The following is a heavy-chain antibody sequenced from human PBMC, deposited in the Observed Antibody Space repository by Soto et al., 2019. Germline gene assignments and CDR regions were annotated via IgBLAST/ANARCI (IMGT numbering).Heavy chain of an antibody. V-gene: IGHV1-69*06. CDR3: ARSSGSYGRGYYYYYYGMDV. J-gene: IGHJ6*02. Sequence: SLKVSCKAYGVTFSSYSISWVRQAPGQGLEWMGGIIPIFGTANYAQKFQGRVTITADKSTSTAYMELSSLRSEDTAVYYCARSSGSYGRGYYYYYYGMDVWGQGTTVTV. D-gene: IGHD1-26*01. CDR2: IIPIFGTA. CDR1: GVTFSSYS.